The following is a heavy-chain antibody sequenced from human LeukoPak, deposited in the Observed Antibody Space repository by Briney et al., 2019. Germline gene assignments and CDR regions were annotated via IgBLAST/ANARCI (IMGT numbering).Heavy chain of an antibody. V-gene: IGHV3-30-3*01. CDR3: ARDEDMITTYYFDY. CDR2: ISYDGSNK. Sequence: GGSLRLSCAASGFTFSSYAMHWVRQAPGKGLEWVAVISYDGSNKYYADSVKGRFTISRDNSKNTLYLQMNSLRAEDTAVYYCARDEDMITTYYFDYWGQGTLVTVSS. D-gene: IGHD3-16*01. J-gene: IGHJ4*02. CDR1: GFTFSSYA.